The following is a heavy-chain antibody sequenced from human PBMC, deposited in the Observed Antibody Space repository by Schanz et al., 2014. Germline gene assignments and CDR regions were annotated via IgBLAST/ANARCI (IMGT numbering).Heavy chain of an antibody. Sequence: EVQLVESGGGLVQPGGSLRLSCAASGFTLSNSDMHWVRQAPGKGLEWVSSISSSSSYIYYADSVKGRFTISRDNAKNSLYLQMNSLRTEDTAVYYCASPSGYSDYGTYFDFWGQGTLVTVSS. V-gene: IGHV3-21*01. J-gene: IGHJ4*02. CDR2: ISSSSSYI. CDR3: ASPSGYSDYGTYFDF. D-gene: IGHD5-12*01. CDR1: GFTLSNSD.